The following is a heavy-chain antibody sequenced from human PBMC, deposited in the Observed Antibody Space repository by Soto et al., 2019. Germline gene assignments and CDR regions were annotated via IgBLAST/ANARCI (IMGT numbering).Heavy chain of an antibody. CDR2: IYYNGNT. CDR3: ARDSPYCNGPSCASGRYPYYVMDV. Sequence: SETLSLTCTVSGGSISSGGYYWSWIRQYPGKGLEWIGYIYYNGNTYYNSSLKSRAIISVDTSKDQFSLKLSSVTAADTAVYYCARDSPYCNGPSCASGRYPYYVMDVWGQGTTVTVSS. D-gene: IGHD2-2*01. CDR1: GGSISSGGYY. J-gene: IGHJ6*02. V-gene: IGHV4-31*03.